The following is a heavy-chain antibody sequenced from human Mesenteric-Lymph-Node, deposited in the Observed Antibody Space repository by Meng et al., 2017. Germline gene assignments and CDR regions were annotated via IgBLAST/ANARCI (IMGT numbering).Heavy chain of an antibody. CDR1: GFTVSRSY. Sequence: GGSLRLSCTASGFTVSRSYMTWVRQAPGKGLEWVSLLYAGGDTDYADSVKGRFTISRDNSKNTLYLQMNSLRAEDTAMYYCARDCGGDCFHAFDMWGHGTMVTVSS. CDR3: ARDCGGDCFHAFDM. V-gene: IGHV3-66*01. CDR2: LYAGGDT. D-gene: IGHD2-21*02. J-gene: IGHJ3*02.